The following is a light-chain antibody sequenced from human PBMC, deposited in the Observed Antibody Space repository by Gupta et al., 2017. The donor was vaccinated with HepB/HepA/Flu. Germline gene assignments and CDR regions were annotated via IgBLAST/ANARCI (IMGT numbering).Light chain of an antibody. CDR2: DAS. V-gene: IGKV3-15*01. J-gene: IGKJ4*01. Sequence: ETVMTQSPATLSVSPGERATLSCRASQSVSSNLAWYQQKPGQAPRLLIYDASTRATGIPARFSGSGYGTELTLTVSSRQSEDFAVYYCQQYKNWPPLTFGRGTKVEIK. CDR1: QSVSSN. CDR3: QQYKNWPPLT.